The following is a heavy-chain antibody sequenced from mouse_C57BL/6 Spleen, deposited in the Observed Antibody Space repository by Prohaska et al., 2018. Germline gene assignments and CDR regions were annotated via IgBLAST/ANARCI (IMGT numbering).Heavy chain of an antibody. CDR3: ARRGNYFDY. Sequence: QSDAELVKPGASVKISCKVSGYTLTDHTIHWMKQRPERGLEWIGYIYPRDGSTKYNEKFKVNATLTADKSSSTAYMQLNSLTSEDSGVYYCARRGNYFDYWGQGTTRTVSS. J-gene: IGHJ2*01. V-gene: IGHV1-78*01. CDR2: IYPRDGST. CDR1: GYTLTDHT.